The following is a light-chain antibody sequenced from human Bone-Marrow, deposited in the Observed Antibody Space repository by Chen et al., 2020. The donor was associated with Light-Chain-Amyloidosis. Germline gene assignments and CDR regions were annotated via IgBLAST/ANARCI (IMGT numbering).Light chain of an antibody. J-gene: IGLJ1*01. Sequence: QFALTQPASVSGSPGQSITIPCTGTSSDVGGDNHVSWYQQHPDKAPKLMFYEVTNRPSWVPDRFSGSKSDNAASLTISGLQTEDEADYFCSSYTITNTLVFGSGTRVTVL. V-gene: IGLV2-14*01. CDR1: SSDVGGDNH. CDR3: SSYTITNTLV. CDR2: EVT.